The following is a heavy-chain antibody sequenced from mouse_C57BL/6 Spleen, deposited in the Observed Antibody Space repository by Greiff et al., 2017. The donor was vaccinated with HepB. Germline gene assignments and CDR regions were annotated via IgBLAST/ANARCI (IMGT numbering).Heavy chain of an antibody. Sequence: QVHVKQSGAELVKPGASVKISCKASGYAFSSYWMNWVKQRPGKGLEWIGQIYPGDGDTNYNGKFKGKATLTADKSSSTAYMQLSSLTSEDSAVYFCAISSLYAMDYWGQGTSVTVSS. V-gene: IGHV1-80*01. CDR3: AISSLYAMDY. J-gene: IGHJ4*01. D-gene: IGHD1-1*01. CDR1: GYAFSSYW. CDR2: IYPGDGDT.